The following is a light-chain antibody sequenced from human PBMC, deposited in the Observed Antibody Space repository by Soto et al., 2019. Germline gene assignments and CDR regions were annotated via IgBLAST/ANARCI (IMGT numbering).Light chain of an antibody. CDR1: QSISSW. CDR2: DAS. Sequence: DIQMTQSPSTLSASVGDRVTITCRASQSISSWLAWYQQKPGKAPKVLIYDASKLESGVPSRFSGSGSGTGFTLTISSLQPDDFATYYCQQYKNYPLTFGGGTRWISN. CDR3: QQYKNYPLT. J-gene: IGKJ4*01. V-gene: IGKV1-5*01.